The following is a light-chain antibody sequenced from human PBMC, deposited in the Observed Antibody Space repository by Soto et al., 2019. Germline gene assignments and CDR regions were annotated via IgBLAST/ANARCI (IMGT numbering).Light chain of an antibody. J-gene: IGLJ2*01. CDR1: SSDVGGYNY. V-gene: IGLV2-14*01. CDR2: DVS. Sequence: QSALTQPASVSGSPGQSITISCTGTSSDVGGYNYVCWYQQHPGKAPKLIIHDVSNRPSGVSHRFSGSKSGNTASLSISGLLAEDEADYYCSSYTSSSTVVFGGGTKLTVL. CDR3: SSYTSSSTVV.